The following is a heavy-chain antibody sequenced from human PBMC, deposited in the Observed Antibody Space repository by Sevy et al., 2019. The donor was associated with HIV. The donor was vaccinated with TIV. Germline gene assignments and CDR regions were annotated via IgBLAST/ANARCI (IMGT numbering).Heavy chain of an antibody. CDR1: GFPFSNFA. Sequence: GGSLRLSCAASGFPFSNFAMSWVRQAPGKGLEWVSTLIGGGSRTYYADSVTGRFIFSRDNSRNTLYLQMNSLRAEDTAIYYCAKRRVQSGLSGGGANYGMDVWGRGTTVTVSS. CDR2: LIGGGSRT. D-gene: IGHD2-8*02. CDR3: AKRRVQSGLSGGGANYGMDV. V-gene: IGHV3-23*01. J-gene: IGHJ6*02.